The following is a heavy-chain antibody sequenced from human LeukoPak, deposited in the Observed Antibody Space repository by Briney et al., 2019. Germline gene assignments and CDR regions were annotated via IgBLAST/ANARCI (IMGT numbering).Heavy chain of an antibody. CDR3: ARDKWLRDY. Sequence: RASVKVSCKASGYTFIDYYMHWVRQAPGQGLEWMGRINPNSGDTNYAQKFVGRVTMTRDTSISTAYMDLNRLTSDDTAVYFCARDKWLRDYWGQGTLVTVSS. J-gene: IGHJ4*02. V-gene: IGHV1-2*02. CDR1: GYTFIDYY. D-gene: IGHD5-12*01. CDR2: INPNSGDT.